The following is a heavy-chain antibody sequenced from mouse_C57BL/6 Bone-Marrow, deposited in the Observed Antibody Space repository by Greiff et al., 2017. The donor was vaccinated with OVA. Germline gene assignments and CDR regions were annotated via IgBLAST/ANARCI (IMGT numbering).Heavy chain of an antibody. V-gene: IGHV5-9-1*02. Sequence: DVMLVESGEGLVKPGGSLKLSCAASGFTFSSYAMSWVRQTPEKRLEWVAYISSGGDYIYYADTVKGRFTISRDNARNTLYLQMSSLKSEDTAMYYCTRRGYDNYFDYWGQGTTLTVSS. CDR3: TRRGYDNYFDY. J-gene: IGHJ2*01. CDR1: GFTFSSYA. CDR2: ISSGGDYI. D-gene: IGHD2-3*01.